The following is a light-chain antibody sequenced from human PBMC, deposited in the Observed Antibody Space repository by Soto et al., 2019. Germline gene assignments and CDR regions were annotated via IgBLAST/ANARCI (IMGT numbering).Light chain of an antibody. CDR1: NIGRKS. V-gene: IGLV3-21*02. CDR2: DDS. Sequence: SYELTQPPSVSVAPGQTARITCGGNNIGRKSVHWYQQKPGQAPRLVVYDDSDRPSGIPERFSGSNSGSTATLTISTVEAGDEADYYCQVWDGVSDPPVVFGGGTQLTVL. J-gene: IGLJ2*01. CDR3: QVWDGVSDPPVV.